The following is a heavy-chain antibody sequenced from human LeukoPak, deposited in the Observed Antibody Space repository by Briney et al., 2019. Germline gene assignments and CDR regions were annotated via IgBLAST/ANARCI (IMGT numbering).Heavy chain of an antibody. CDR2: INPSGGST. CDR1: GYTFTGYY. J-gene: IGHJ5*02. CDR3: ARDQNIVVVSGENWFDP. D-gene: IGHD2-15*01. V-gene: IGHV1-46*01. Sequence: ASVKVSCKASGYTFTGYYMHWVRQAPGQGLEWMGWINPSGGSTSYAQKFQGRVTMTRDTSTSTVYMELSSLRSEDTAVYYCARDQNIVVVSGENWFDPWGQGTLVTVSS.